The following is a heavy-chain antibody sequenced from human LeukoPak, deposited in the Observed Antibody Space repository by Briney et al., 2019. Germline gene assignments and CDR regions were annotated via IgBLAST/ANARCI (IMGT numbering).Heavy chain of an antibody. CDR3: ARHYGSGSDFYYYGMDV. V-gene: IGHV4-59*08. D-gene: IGHD3-10*01. CDR2: ISYSGST. CDR1: GGSLSSRY. Sequence: SETLSLTCTVSGGSLSSRYWSWIRQPPGKGLEWIGYISYSGSTNYNPSLKSRVTISVDMSKNQFSLRLSSVTAADTAVYCCARHYGSGSDFYYYGMDVWGQGTTVTVSS. J-gene: IGHJ6*02.